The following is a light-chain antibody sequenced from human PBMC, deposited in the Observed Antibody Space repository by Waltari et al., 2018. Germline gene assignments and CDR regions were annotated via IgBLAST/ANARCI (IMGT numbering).Light chain of an antibody. CDR3: QAWDTISAG. CDR2: QDT. V-gene: IGLV3-1*01. CDR1: QLGNNY. Sequence: SYELTQPPSVSVSPGQTASITCSGDQLGNNYVSWYQQKPGQSPVLIIYQDTKRPSGIPARLSGSNSGNTATLTISGTQVMDEGDYYCQAWDTISAGLGGGTKLTVL. J-gene: IGLJ2*01.